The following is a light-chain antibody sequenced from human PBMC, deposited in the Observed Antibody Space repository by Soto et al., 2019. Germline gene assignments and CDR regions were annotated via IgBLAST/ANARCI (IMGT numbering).Light chain of an antibody. Sequence: DMQLTQSPSFLSASVGDRVTITCRASQNINTFLAWYQQKPGKAPNLLIFAASTLLGGVPSRFSGSGSGTEFSLTISSLQPEDFATYYCQQQNTYPFTFGPGTKVEI. J-gene: IGKJ3*01. CDR3: QQQNTYPFT. CDR2: AAS. V-gene: IGKV1-9*01. CDR1: QNINTF.